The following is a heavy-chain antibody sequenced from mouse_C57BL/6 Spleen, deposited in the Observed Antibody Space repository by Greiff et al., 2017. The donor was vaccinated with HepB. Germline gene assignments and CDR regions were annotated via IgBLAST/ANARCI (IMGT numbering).Heavy chain of an antibody. CDR1: GYTFTSYW. D-gene: IGHD1-1*01. Sequence: QVQLQQPGAELVRPGTSVKLSCKASGYTFTSYWMHWVKQRPGQGLEWIGVIDPSDSYTNYNQKFKGKATLTVDTSSSTAYMQLSSLTSEDSAVYYCARNYGSSLYGYLDVWGTGTTVTVSS. CDR3: ARNYGSSLYGYLDV. J-gene: IGHJ1*03. CDR2: IDPSDSYT. V-gene: IGHV1-59*01.